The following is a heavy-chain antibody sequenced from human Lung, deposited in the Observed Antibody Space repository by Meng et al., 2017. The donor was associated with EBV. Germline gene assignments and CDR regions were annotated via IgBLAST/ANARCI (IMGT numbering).Heavy chain of an antibody. J-gene: IGHJ4*01. D-gene: IGHD3-10*01. CDR1: PYAFGTYG. V-gene: IGHV1-18*01. Sequence: QVLLLQSVPEVRKPGASARVSCKASPYAFGTYGTSWVRHAPGLGLEWMGWFVNYRDTYPAPKFQDRVTMTTDTHTNTVIMELRSLTSDDTAVYYCVKGTPGRSYCDHWGHGPLVTVSS. CDR3: VKGTPGRSYCDH. CDR2: FVNYRDT.